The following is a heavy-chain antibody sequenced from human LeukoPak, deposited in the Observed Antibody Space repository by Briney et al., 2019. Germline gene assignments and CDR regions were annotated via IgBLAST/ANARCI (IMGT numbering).Heavy chain of an antibody. J-gene: IGHJ6*04. Sequence: ASVKVSCTASGYTFTSYGISWLRQAPGQGLEWMGWIRAYSGNTNYAQKHQGRVTVTTDTSTSTAYMELRSLRSDETAVYYCARCLHPMPTVVGLLDVWGKGTTVTDSS. CDR1: GYTFTSYG. V-gene: IGHV1-18*01. D-gene: IGHD4-23*01. CDR2: IRAYSGNT. CDR3: ARCLHPMPTVVGLLDV.